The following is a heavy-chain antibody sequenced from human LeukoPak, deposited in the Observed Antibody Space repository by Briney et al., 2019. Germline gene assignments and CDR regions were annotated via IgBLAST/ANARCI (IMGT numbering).Heavy chain of an antibody. Sequence: GGSLRLSCAASGFTFSSYAMSWVRQAPGKGLEWVGFIRSKAYGGTTEHAASVKGRFIISRDDSKSIAYLQMNSLKTEDTAVYYCSREAVAGDYWGQGTLVTVSS. CDR1: GFTFSSYA. CDR2: IRSKAYGGTT. J-gene: IGHJ4*02. CDR3: SREAVAGDY. D-gene: IGHD6-19*01. V-gene: IGHV3-49*04.